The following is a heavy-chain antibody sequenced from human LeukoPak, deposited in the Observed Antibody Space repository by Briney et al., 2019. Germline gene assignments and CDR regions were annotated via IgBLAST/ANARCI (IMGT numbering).Heavy chain of an antibody. CDR3: ARVRASVNYDSSGYYSSLFDY. J-gene: IGHJ4*02. CDR2: IYYSGST. Sequence: PSETLSLTCTVSGGSISSGGYYWSWIRQHPGKGLEWIGYIYYSGSTYYNPPLKSRVTISVDTSKNQFSLKLSSVTAADTAVYYCARVRASVNYDSSGYYSSLFDYWGQGTLVTVSS. V-gene: IGHV4-31*03. CDR1: GGSISSGGYY. D-gene: IGHD3-22*01.